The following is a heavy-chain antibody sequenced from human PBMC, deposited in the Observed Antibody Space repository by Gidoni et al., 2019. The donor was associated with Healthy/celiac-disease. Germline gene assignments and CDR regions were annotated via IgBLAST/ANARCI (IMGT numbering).Heavy chain of an antibody. Sequence: QVQLQQSGQGLVKPSQNLSLTCDISGDCVSSNSAAWNWIRQSPSRGLEWLGRTYYTSTWYNDYAVSVKSRITINPDTSKNQFSLQLNSVTPEDTAVYYCAHSSSWYGRALVDYWGQGTLVTVSS. CDR1: GDCVSSNSAA. CDR3: AHSSSWYGRALVDY. J-gene: IGHJ4*02. V-gene: IGHV6-1*01. D-gene: IGHD6-13*01. CDR2: TYYTSTWYN.